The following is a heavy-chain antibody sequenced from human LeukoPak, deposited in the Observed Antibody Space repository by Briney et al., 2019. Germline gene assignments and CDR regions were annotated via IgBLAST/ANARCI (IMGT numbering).Heavy chain of an antibody. D-gene: IGHD1-1*01. CDR3: ARDGHGTTLYYYMDV. CDR2: IPHDGSRQ. V-gene: IGHV3-30*03. J-gene: IGHJ6*03. Sequence: GGSLRLSCGASGFSFSTYGMHWVRQAPGKGLEWVSVIPHDGSRQYYADSVKGRFTISRDNSKNMLYLQMNSLRAEDTAVYYCARDGHGTTLYYYMDVWGKGTTVTVSS. CDR1: GFSFSTYG.